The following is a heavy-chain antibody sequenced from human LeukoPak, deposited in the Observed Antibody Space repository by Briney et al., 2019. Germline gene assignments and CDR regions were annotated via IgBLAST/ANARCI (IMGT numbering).Heavy chain of an antibody. CDR3: AREGRDAFDI. J-gene: IGHJ3*02. V-gene: IGHV4-59*01. D-gene: IGHD3-10*01. Sequence: SETLSLTCTVSGGSISSYYWSWIRQPPGKGLEWIGYIYYSGSTNYNPSLKSRVTISVDTSKNQFSLKLSSVTGADTAVYYCAREGRDAFDIWGQGTMVTVSS. CDR1: GGSISSYY. CDR2: IYYSGST.